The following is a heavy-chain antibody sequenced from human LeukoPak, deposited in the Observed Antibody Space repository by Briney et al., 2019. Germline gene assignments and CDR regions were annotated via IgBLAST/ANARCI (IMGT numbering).Heavy chain of an antibody. CDR3: ARAPFDY. V-gene: IGHV3-66*01. CDR2: IYSGGST. J-gene: IGHJ4*02. CDR1: GFTFSSYS. Sequence: GGSLRLSCAASGFTFSSYSMNWVRQAPGKGLEWVSVIYSGGSTYYADSVKGRFTISRDNSKNTLYLQMNSLRAEDTAVYYCARAPFDYWGQGTLVTVSS.